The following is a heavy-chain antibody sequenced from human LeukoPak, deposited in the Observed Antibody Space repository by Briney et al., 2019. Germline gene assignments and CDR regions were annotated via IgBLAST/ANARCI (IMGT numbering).Heavy chain of an antibody. V-gene: IGHV4-34*01. CDR3: ARGLVVGRYYYYGMDV. Sequence: PSETLSLTCAVYGGSFSGYYWSWIRQPPGKGLGWIGEINHSGSTNYNPSLKSRVTISVGTSKNQFSLKLSSVTAADTAVYYCARGLVVGRYYYYGMDVWGQGTMVTVSS. D-gene: IGHD1-26*01. CDR1: GGSFSGYY. CDR2: INHSGST. J-gene: IGHJ6*02.